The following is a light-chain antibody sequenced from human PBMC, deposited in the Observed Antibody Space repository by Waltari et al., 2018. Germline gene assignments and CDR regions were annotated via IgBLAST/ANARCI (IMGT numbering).Light chain of an antibody. CDR3: QQYGASPGT. Sequence: EIVLTQSPGTLSLSPGERATLSCRASQSVAAGYLAWYQQKPGQAPRLLIYGASSKATGIPDRFSGIGSGTDFTLTISRLEPEDFAVYFCQQYGASPGTFGQGTKVEIK. V-gene: IGKV3-20*01. CDR2: GAS. J-gene: IGKJ1*01. CDR1: QSVAAGY.